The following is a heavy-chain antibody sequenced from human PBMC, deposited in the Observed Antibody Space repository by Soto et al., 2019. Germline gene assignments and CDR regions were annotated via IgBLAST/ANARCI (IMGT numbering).Heavy chain of an antibody. CDR3: GKHTTFYYDRTGPGYYFDY. D-gene: IGHD3-22*01. J-gene: IGHJ4*02. Sequence: GGSMRLSCAASGFTFSSNAMGWVRQAQGKGLEWVSGITGSGGITDYADSVKDRFTISRDHSRNTLYLQMNYLRVEDTAVYFCGKHTTFYYDRTGPGYYFDYWGQGTLVTVSS. V-gene: IGHV3-23*01. CDR2: ITGSGGIT. CDR1: GFTFSSNA.